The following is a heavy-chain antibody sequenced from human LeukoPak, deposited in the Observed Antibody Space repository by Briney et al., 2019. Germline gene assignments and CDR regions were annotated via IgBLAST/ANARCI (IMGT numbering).Heavy chain of an antibody. CDR2: ISGSGGST. CDR1: GFTFSSYA. V-gene: IGHV3-23*01. CDR3: AKEKLLHLYSSGLDWFDP. J-gene: IGHJ5*02. Sequence: PGGSLRLSCAASGFTFSSYAMSWVRQAPGKGLEWVSAISGSGGSTYYADSVKGRFTISRDNSKNTLYLQMNSLRAEDTAVYYCAKEKLLHLYSSGLDWFDPWGQGTLVTVSS. D-gene: IGHD6-19*01.